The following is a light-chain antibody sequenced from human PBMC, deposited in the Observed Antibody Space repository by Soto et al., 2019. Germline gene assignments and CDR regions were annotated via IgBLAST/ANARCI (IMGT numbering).Light chain of an antibody. CDR1: ALPKQY. J-gene: IGLJ3*02. CDR2: KDS. V-gene: IGLV3-25*03. CDR3: QSADSSGTYFWV. Sequence: SYELTQPPSVSVPPGQTARITCSGDALPKQYAYWYQQKPGQAPVLVIYKDSERPSGIPERFSGSSSGTTVTLTISGVQAEDEADYYCQSADSSGTYFWVFGGGTKLTVL.